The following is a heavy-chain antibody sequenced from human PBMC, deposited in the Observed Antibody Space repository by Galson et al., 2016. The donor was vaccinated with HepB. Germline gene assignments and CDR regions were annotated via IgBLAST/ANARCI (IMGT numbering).Heavy chain of an antibody. J-gene: IGHJ4*02. V-gene: IGHV1-69*13. CDR1: GGSFSSYA. CDR3: VRGEGMVTGAY. Sequence: SVKVSCKASGGSFSSYAINWVRQAHGQGLEWMGGIIPIFGTANYAQNFQGRVTITADESTTTAYMELTSLRSDDTAVYYCVRGEGMVTGAYWGQGTLVTVSS. CDR2: IIPIFGTA. D-gene: IGHD5-18*01.